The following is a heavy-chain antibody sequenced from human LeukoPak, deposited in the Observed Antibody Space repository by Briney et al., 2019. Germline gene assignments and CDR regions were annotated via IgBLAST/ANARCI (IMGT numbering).Heavy chain of an antibody. Sequence: PGGSLRHSCVVSGFTFSSYWMNWVRQAPGKGLEWVANIKQDGSEKYYVDSVKGRFTISRDNAKNSVYLQMNSLRAEDMAVYYCARMASYYFYMDVWGKGTTVTVSS. V-gene: IGHV3-7*01. CDR1: GFTFSSYW. CDR2: IKQDGSEK. D-gene: IGHD5-24*01. J-gene: IGHJ6*03. CDR3: ARMASYYFYMDV.